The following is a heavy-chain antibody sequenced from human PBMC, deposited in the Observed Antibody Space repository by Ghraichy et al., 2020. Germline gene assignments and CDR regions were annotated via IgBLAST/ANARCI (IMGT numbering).Heavy chain of an antibody. J-gene: IGHJ3*01. CDR3: AKLNDYVSAFDV. Sequence: RGSLRLSCGASGFSFRSDDMHWVRQAPGKGLEWVTLISDDGRHQFYADSVKGRFTVSRDNSQNMLYLEMNGLRTEDTGLYHCAKLNDYVSAFDVWGQGTMVTVS. CDR1: GFSFRSDD. CDR2: ISDDGRHQ. V-gene: IGHV3-30*18. D-gene: IGHD4-17*01.